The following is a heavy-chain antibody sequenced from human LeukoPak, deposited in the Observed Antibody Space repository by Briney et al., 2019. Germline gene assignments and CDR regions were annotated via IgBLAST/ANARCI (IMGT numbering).Heavy chain of an antibody. CDR2: IKQDGSAK. Sequence: GGSLRLSCAASGFTFNSYWMSWVRQAPGKGLEWVANIKQDGSAKYYVDSVKGRSTIPRDNAKNSLYLQMNSLRAEDTAVYYCARDSITMTVVVGDLDYWGQGTLVTVSS. CDR3: ARDSITMTVVVGDLDY. V-gene: IGHV3-7*01. CDR1: GFTFNSYW. D-gene: IGHD3-22*01. J-gene: IGHJ4*02.